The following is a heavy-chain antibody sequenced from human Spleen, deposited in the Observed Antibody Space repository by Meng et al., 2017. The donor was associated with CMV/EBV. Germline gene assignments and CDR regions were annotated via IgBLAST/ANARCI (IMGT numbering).Heavy chain of an antibody. CDR2: ISGSGGST. J-gene: IGHJ5*02. Sequence: GGSLRLSCAASGFTFSRYAMTWVRQAPGKGLEWASGISGSGGSTYYADSVKGRFTISRDKSRNTLHLQMNSLRAEDTAVYYCAKATHAYDFHDYGDWFDPWGQGTLVTVSS. CDR1: GFTFSRYA. CDR3: AKATHAYDFHDYGDWFDP. D-gene: IGHD4-17*01. V-gene: IGHV3-23*01.